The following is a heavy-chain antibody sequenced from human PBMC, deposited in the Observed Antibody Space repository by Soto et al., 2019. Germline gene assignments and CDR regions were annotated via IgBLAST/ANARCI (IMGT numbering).Heavy chain of an antibody. CDR1: GGSFSGYF. CDR3: ARGIAKNYDSIGY. J-gene: IGHJ4*02. CDR2: INHSGST. V-gene: IGHV4-34*01. D-gene: IGHD3-22*01. Sequence: SETLSLTCAVYGGSFSGYFWSWIRQPPGKGLEWIGEINHSGSTNYNPSLKSRVTISADTSKNQFSLKLSSVTTADTAVYYCARGIAKNYDSIGYWGQGTQVTVSS.